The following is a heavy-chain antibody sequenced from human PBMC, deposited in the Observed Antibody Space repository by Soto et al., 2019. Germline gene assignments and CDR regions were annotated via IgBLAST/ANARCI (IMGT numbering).Heavy chain of an antibody. Sequence: QVQLVESGGGVVQPGRSLRLSCAASGFTFSSYGMHWVRQAPGKGLEWVAVISYDGSNKYYADSVKGRFTISRDNSKKTLYLQMGSLRAEDTAVYYCAKRGAARYYYYDGMDVWGQGTTVTVSS. CDR2: ISYDGSNK. V-gene: IGHV3-30*18. J-gene: IGHJ6*02. D-gene: IGHD6-6*01. CDR1: GFTFSSYG. CDR3: AKRGAARYYYYDGMDV.